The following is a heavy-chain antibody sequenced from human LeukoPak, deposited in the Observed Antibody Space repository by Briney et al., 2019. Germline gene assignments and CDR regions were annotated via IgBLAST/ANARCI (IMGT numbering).Heavy chain of an antibody. J-gene: IGHJ4*02. V-gene: IGHV3-7*01. CDR3: ARDRNTDFWSGYYTNYCDY. CDR1: GFTLSTYW. CDR2: IKEDGSEK. Sequence: GGSLRLSCAASGFTLSTYWMIWVRQAPGKGLEWVANIKEDGSEKYYVDSVKGRFTISRDNAKNSLYLEMNSLRAEDTAVYYCARDRNTDFWSGYYTNYCDYWGQGTLVTVSP. D-gene: IGHD3-3*01.